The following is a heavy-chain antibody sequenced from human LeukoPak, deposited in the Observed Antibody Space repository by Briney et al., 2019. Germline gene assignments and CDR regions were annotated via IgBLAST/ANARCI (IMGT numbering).Heavy chain of an antibody. CDR2: ISGSGGST. Sequence: GGSLRLSCAASGFTFSSYAMSWVRQAPGKGLEWVSAISGSGGSTYYADSVKGRFTISRDNSKNTLYLQMNSLRAEDTAVYYCAKARFIVVVPAAVGFDLWGRGTLVTVSS. V-gene: IGHV3-23*01. D-gene: IGHD2-2*01. CDR1: GFTFSSYA. J-gene: IGHJ2*01. CDR3: AKARFIVVVPAAVGFDL.